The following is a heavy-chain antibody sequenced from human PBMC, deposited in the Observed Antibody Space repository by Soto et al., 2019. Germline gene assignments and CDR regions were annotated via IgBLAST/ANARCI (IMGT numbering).Heavy chain of an antibody. J-gene: IGHJ6*02. CDR1: GFTFTNYA. Sequence: EVQLLESGGGLVQPGGSLRLSCAASGFTFTNYAMSWVRQAPRKGLEWVSTISASGGSTYHADSVKGRFTISRDNSKNTLSTQMNSLRDEDTAAYYCAKDMRGSGSHYNYGMDVWGQGTTVTVS. CDR2: ISASGGST. D-gene: IGHD3-10*01. V-gene: IGHV3-23*01. CDR3: AKDMRGSGSHYNYGMDV.